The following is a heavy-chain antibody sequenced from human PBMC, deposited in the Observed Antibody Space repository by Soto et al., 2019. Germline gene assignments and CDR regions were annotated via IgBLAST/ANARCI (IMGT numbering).Heavy chain of an antibody. CDR2: MNPNSGNT. Sequence: QVQLVQSGAEVKKPGASVKVSCKASGYTFTSYDINWVRQATGQGLEWMGWMNPNSGNTGYAQKFQGRVTMTRNTSISTDYMELSSLRCEETAVYYCARGRTYYYGSGSYYNYYYYYYMDVWGKGTTVTVSS. D-gene: IGHD3-10*01. CDR3: ARGRTYYYGSGSYYNYYYYYYMDV. V-gene: IGHV1-8*01. CDR1: GYTFTSYD. J-gene: IGHJ6*03.